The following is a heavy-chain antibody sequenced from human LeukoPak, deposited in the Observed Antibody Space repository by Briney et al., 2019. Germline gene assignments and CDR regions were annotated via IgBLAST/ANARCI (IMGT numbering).Heavy chain of an antibody. D-gene: IGHD6-19*01. Sequence: SETLSLTCTVSGGSISNYYWSWIRQPAGKGLEWIGRIYTSGSTNYNPSLKSRVTMSVDTSKNQFSLKLSSVTAADTAVYYCASCRCSSGWYSNYYMDVWGKGTTVTVSS. CDR3: ASCRCSSGWYSNYYMDV. CDR1: GGSISNYY. CDR2: IYTSGST. V-gene: IGHV4-4*07. J-gene: IGHJ6*03.